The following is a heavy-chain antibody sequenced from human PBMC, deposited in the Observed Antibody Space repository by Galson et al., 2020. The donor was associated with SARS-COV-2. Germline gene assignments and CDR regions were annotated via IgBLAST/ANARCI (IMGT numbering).Heavy chain of an antibody. V-gene: IGHV3-9*01. CDR3: ARDRIYSGSSSLDY. D-gene: IGHD6-6*01. Sequence: SLKISCAASGFTFDDYAMHWVRQAPGKGLEWVSLINWNGVSTGYADSVKRRFIISRDNAKNSLYLQMNSLRAEDTALYYCARDRIYSGSSSLDYWGQGILVTVSS. CDR1: GFTFDDYA. CDR2: INWNGVST. J-gene: IGHJ4*01.